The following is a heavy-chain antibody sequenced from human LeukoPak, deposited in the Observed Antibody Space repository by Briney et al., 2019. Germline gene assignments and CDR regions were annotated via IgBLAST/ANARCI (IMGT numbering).Heavy chain of an antibody. CDR1: GFTFSSYW. Sequence: GGSLRLSCAASGFTFSSYWMSWVRQAPGKGLEWVANIKQDGSEKYYVDSVKGRFTISRDNAKNSLYLQMNSLRAEDTAVYYCARKGTYYDFWSGYSGSVAFDIWGQGTMVTVSS. V-gene: IGHV3-7*01. J-gene: IGHJ3*02. CDR2: IKQDGSEK. D-gene: IGHD3-3*01. CDR3: ARKGTYYDFWSGYSGSVAFDI.